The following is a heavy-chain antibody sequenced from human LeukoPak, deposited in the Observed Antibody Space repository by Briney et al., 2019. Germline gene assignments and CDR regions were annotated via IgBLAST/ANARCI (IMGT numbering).Heavy chain of an antibody. V-gene: IGHV1-46*01. CDR3: ARYGFSSVWQGGWHAFDI. J-gene: IGHJ3*02. Sequence: GAPEKLSSETSRYTFTIYYLHTGRRAPRQGLLWPGIITPTVGDTIYAQRFQGRVTMTRDMSTSTVYMELSSLRSEDRAVYYCARYGFSSVWQGGWHAFDIWGHGTMVTVSS. CDR2: ITPTVGDT. CDR1: RYTFTIYY. D-gene: IGHD6-25*01.